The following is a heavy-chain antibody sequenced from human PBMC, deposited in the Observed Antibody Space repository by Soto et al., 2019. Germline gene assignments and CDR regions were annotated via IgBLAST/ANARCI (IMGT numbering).Heavy chain of an antibody. CDR2: ISSSGSTI. D-gene: IGHD6-19*01. J-gene: IGHJ4*02. Sequence: WIRQAPGKGLEWVSYISSSGSTIYYADAVKGRFTISRDNAKNSLYLQMNSLRAEDTAVYYCASGAVAGNDEYWGQGSPVTVSS. V-gene: IGHV3-11*01. CDR3: ASGAVAGNDEY.